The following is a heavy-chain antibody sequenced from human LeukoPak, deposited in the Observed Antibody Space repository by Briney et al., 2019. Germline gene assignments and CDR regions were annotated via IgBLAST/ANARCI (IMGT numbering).Heavy chain of an antibody. J-gene: IGHJ4*02. V-gene: IGHV3-48*01. CDR3: ARGSRSSMTYYFDY. CDR2: ISSSGGTI. D-gene: IGHD2-2*01. CDR1: GFTFSSYA. Sequence: GGSLRLSCAASGFTFSSYAMNWVRQAPGKGLEWVSYISSSGGTIYSADSVKGRFTISRDNAKNSLYLQMNSLRAEDTAVYYCARGSRSSMTYYFDYWGQGTLVTVSS.